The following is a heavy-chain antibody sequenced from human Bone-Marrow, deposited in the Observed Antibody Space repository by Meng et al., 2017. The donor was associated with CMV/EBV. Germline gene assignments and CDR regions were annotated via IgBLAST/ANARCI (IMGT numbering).Heavy chain of an antibody. J-gene: IGHJ6*02. D-gene: IGHD2-2*01. V-gene: IGHV3-72*01. Sequence: GGSLRLSCAASGFTFSDHYMDWVRQAPGKGLEWVGRIRNKANSHTTEYVASVKGRFTISRDDSKNSLYLQMNSLKTEDTAVYYCARGAGGYCSSTSCYAYYYGLDVWGQRTTVTVSS. CDR3: ARGAGGYCSSTSCYAYYYGLDV. CDR1: GFTFSDHY. CDR2: IRNKANSHTT.